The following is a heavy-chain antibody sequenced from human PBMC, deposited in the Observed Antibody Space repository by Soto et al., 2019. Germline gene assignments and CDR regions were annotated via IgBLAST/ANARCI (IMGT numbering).Heavy chain of an antibody. J-gene: IGHJ4*02. CDR3: ARDFAYFDS. D-gene: IGHD3-3*01. CDR1: GGSFKSGSYS. CDR2: VYPTGRT. V-gene: IGHV4-61*01. Sequence: QVQLQESGPGLVKPSETLSLTCTVSGGSFKSGSYSWSWIRQPPGKGLEWIGDVYPTGRTSYNPSLKSRVSISMDTSKNQFSLNLDSVTAADTAVYFCARDFAYFDSWGQGTLVTVSS.